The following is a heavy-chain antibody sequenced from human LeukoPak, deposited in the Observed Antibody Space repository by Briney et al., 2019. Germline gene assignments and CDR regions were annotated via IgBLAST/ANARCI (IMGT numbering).Heavy chain of an antibody. CDR3: ARDRSSWTTYYYYYMDV. D-gene: IGHD6-13*01. J-gene: IGHJ6*03. CDR1: GFTFNDYS. CDR2: INWNGGST. Sequence: GGSLRLSCAASGFTFNDYSMSWVRRAPGKGLEWVSGINWNGGSTGYADSVKGRFTISRDNAKNSLYLQMNSLRAEDTALYYCARDRSSWTTYYYYYMDVWGKGTTVTVSS. V-gene: IGHV3-20*04.